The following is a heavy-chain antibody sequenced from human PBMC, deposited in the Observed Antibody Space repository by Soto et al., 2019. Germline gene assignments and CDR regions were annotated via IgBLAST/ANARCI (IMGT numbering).Heavy chain of an antibody. D-gene: IGHD1-26*01. CDR2: LSWNGGGI. CDR3: AKLRYSEGYGKFDY. CDR1: GFSFDDYA. Sequence: GGSLRLSCAASGFSFDDYAMHWVRQAPGKGLEWVSGLSWNGGGIEYADSVKGRFTVSRDNAKNSLYLQMNSLRADDTALYFCAKLRYSEGYGKFDYCVQTPLVTVSS. V-gene: IGHV3-9*01. J-gene: IGHJ4*02.